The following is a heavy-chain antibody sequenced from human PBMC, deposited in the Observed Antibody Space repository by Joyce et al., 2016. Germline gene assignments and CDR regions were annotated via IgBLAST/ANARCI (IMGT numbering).Heavy chain of an antibody. D-gene: IGHD3/OR15-3a*01. J-gene: IGHJ4*02. CDR1: GFTFSQYW. V-gene: IGHV3-7*01. CDR2: MNTDGSKT. Sequence: EVQLVESGGGLVQPGGSLRLSCAASGFTFSQYWMSWVRQAPGKGLEWVANMNTDGSKTYYVDSVKGRFTISRDNAKNSLYLQMDSLRAEDTAVYYCERDYRFGLFDYWGQGTLVTVSS. CDR3: ERDYRFGLFDY.